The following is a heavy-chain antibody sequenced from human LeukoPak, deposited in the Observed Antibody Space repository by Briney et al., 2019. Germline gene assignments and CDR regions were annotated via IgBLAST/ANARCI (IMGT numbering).Heavy chain of an antibody. CDR1: GGSISSGSYY. J-gene: IGHJ5*02. D-gene: IGHD3-10*01. V-gene: IGHV4-61*02. CDR2: ICTSGST. Sequence: SETLSLTCTVSGGSISSGSYYWSWIRQPAGKGLEWIGRICTSGSTNYNPSLKSRVTISVDTSKNQFSLKLSSVTAADTAVYYCARGDYYGSGSYYNFNWFDPWGQGTLVTVSS. CDR3: ARGDYYGSGSYYNFNWFDP.